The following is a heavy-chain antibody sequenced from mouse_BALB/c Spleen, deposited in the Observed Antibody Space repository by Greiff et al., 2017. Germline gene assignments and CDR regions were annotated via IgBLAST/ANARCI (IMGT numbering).Heavy chain of an antibody. V-gene: IGHV5-12-2*01. CDR2: ISNGGGST. D-gene: IGHD1-1*01. CDR1: GFTFSSYT. CDR3: ARHEEDYYGSRGAWFAY. J-gene: IGHJ3*01. Sequence: EVQLQESGGGLVQPGGSLKLSCAASGFTFSSYTMSWVRQTPEKRLEWVAYISNGGGSTYYTDTVTGRFTISRDNAKNTLYLQMSSLKSEDTAMYYCARHEEDYYGSRGAWFAYWGQGTLVTVSA.